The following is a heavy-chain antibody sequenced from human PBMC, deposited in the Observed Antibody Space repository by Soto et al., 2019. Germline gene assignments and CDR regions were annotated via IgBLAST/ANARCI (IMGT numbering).Heavy chain of an antibody. J-gene: IGHJ6*02. V-gene: IGHV4-4*07. Sequence: SETLSLPCPVSGCSISTYYWNWIRQPAGRGLEWIGRIYSSGSTSSNPSSSNPSLKSRVTMSVDTSKSQFSLNLSSVTAADTGIYYCARVPQRGYNLYSGIMDVWGQGSTVTVSS. CDR2: IYSSGSTSSNPS. D-gene: IGHD5-18*01. CDR3: ARVPQRGYNLYSGIMDV. CDR1: GCSISTYY.